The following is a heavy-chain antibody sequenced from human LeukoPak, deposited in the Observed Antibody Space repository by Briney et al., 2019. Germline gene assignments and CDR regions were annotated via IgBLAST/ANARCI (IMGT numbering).Heavy chain of an antibody. Sequence: SETLSLICSVSGDSISYFYWSWIRQAAGKGLEWIGRMSSSGNNDYNASLKSRVTISVDTSKNQFSLKLSSVTAADTAVYYCARRQRVGSGSYYRPWDYWGQGTLVTVSS. CDR2: MSSSGNN. D-gene: IGHD3-10*01. CDR3: ARRQRVGSGSYYRPWDY. J-gene: IGHJ4*02. CDR1: GDSISYFY. V-gene: IGHV4-4*07.